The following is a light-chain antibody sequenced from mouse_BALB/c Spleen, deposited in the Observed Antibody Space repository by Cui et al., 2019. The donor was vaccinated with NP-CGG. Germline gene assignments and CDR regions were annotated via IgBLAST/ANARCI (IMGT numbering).Light chain of an antibody. V-gene: IGLV1*01. CDR1: TGAVTTSNY. Sequence: QSVVTQESALPTSAGETVTLTCRSSTGAVTTSNYANWVQEKPDHLFTGLIGGTNNRAPGVPARFSGSLIGDKAALTITGAQTEDEAIYFCALWYSNHWVFGGGTKLTVL. J-gene: IGLJ1*01. CDR2: GTN. CDR3: ALWYSNHWV.